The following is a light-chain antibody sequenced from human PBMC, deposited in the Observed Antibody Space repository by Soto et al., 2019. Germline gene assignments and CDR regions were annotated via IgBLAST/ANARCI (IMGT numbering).Light chain of an antibody. CDR1: QVISSY. J-gene: IGKJ1*01. CDR2: DAS. CDR3: QPYYSYSGT. Sequence: AIGLTPSPSSXSASRRDRVPLPLRARQVISSYLEWYQKQTGKPXNXXXYDASHLTSGAHSRLSGSGSGTDFNLHISRLASEGFATYYCQPYYSYSGTFGEGTKVDI. V-gene: IGKV1-8*01.